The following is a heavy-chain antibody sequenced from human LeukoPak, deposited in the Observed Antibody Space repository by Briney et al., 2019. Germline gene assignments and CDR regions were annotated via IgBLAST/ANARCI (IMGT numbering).Heavy chain of an antibody. D-gene: IGHD3-10*01. CDR1: GFTFSSYA. V-gene: IGHV3-23*01. CDR3: ARQEYYYGSGSYRVFDY. CDR2: ISGSGGST. J-gene: IGHJ4*02. Sequence: PGGSLRLSCAASGFTFSSYAMSWVRQAPGKGLEWVSAISGSGGSTYYADSVKGRFTISRHNSKNTLYLQMNSLRAEDTAVYYCARQEYYYGSGSYRVFDYWGQGTLVTVSS.